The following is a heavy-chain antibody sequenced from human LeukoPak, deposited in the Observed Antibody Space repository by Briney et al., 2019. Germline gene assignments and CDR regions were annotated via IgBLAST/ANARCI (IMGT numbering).Heavy chain of an antibody. J-gene: IGHJ3*02. V-gene: IGHV3-15*01. CDR3: EAWVDYYDSSGYPHAFDI. CDR2: IKSKTDGGTT. Sequence: PGGSLSLSFAASGFTFVNAWLSWVRQAPGKGLEWVGRIKSKTDGGTTDYAAPVKGRFTISRDDSKNTLYLQMNSLKTEDTAVYYCEAWVDYYDSSGYPHAFDIWGQGTMVTVSS. D-gene: IGHD3-22*01. CDR1: GFTFVNAW.